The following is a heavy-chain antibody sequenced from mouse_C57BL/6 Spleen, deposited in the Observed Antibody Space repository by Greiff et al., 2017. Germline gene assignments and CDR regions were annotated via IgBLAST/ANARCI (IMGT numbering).Heavy chain of an antibody. J-gene: IGHJ3*01. D-gene: IGHD3-1*01. CDR3: ARSGFSLPAWFAY. CDR1: GYTFTSYW. V-gene: IGHV1-53*01. CDR2: INPSNGGT. Sequence: VQLQQPGTELVKPGASVKLSCKASGYTFTSYWMHWVKQRPGQGLEWIGNINPSNGGTNYNEKFKSKATLTVDKSSSTAYMQLSSLTSEDSAVYYCARSGFSLPAWFAYWGQGTLVTVSA.